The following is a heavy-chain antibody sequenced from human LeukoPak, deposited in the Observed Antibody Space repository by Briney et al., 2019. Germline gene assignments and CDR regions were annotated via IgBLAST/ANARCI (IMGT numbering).Heavy chain of an antibody. V-gene: IGHV3-21*01. J-gene: IGHJ6*02. Sequence: GGSLRLSCAASGFTFSSYSMNWVRQAPGKGLEWVSSISSSSSYIYYADSVKGRFTISRDNAKNSLYLQMNSLRAEDTAVYYCARDGRYSGYPRAYPGYGMDVWGQGNPGHRLL. CDR1: GFTFSSYS. CDR2: ISSSSSYI. D-gene: IGHD5-12*01. CDR3: ARDGRYSGYPRAYPGYGMDV.